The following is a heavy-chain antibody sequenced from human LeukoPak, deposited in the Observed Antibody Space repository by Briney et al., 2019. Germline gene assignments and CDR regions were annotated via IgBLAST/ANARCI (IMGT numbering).Heavy chain of an antibody. CDR3: AKSSGTVTVGLDV. D-gene: IGHD4-23*01. Sequence: PSETLSLTCAVSGGSISSSNWWNWVRQPPGKGLEWIGEIYHSGSTNYNPSLESRVTVSVDRSKNQFSLKLSSVTAADTAVYYCAKSSGTVTVGLDVWGQGTTVTVSS. CDR2: IYHSGST. V-gene: IGHV4-4*02. CDR1: GGSISSSNW. J-gene: IGHJ6*02.